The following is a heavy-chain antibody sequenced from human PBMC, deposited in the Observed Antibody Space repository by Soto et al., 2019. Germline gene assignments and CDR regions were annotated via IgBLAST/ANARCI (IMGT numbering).Heavy chain of an antibody. V-gene: IGHV3-11*01. J-gene: IGHJ3*02. CDR3: ARVQAMIVVPSAFDI. CDR1: GFTFSDYY. D-gene: IGHD3-22*01. CDR2: ISSSGSTI. Sequence: GGSLRLSCAASGFTFSDYYMSWIRQAPGKGLEWVSYISSSGSTIYYADSVKGRFTISRDNAKNSLYLQMNSLRAEDTAVYYCARVQAMIVVPSAFDIWGQGTMVTVSS.